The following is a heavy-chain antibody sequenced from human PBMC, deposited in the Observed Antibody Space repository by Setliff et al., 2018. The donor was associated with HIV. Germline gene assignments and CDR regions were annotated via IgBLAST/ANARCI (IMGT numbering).Heavy chain of an antibody. CDR1: GGSFSDNY. Sequence: ASETLSLTCAVYGGSFSDNYWSWIRQSPGKGLEWIGEINHSGRTKYSPSLRSRVSISVDTSKTQFSLKLSSVTAADTAVYYCARVSSTYWYSIPRDYYYYMDVWGEGTTVTV. V-gene: IGHV4-34*01. CDR2: INHSGRT. CDR3: ARVSSTYWYSIPRDYYYYMDV. D-gene: IGHD2-8*02. J-gene: IGHJ6*03.